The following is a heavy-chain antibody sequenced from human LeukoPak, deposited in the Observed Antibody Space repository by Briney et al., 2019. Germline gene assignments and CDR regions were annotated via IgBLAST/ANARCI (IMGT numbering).Heavy chain of an antibody. J-gene: IGHJ4*02. Sequence: GGSLRLSCAASAFTFSSYGMHWDHHAPGKWLEWVAVIWSDGSNKYYADSVKGRFTISRDNSKNTLYLQMNSLRVEDTVFYQAEDGIRDSSGYAIDYWGQGTLVTVSS. CDR1: AFTFSSYG. CDR2: IWSDGSNK. V-gene: IGHV3-33*01. D-gene: IGHD6-19*01. CDR3: EDGIRDSSGYAIDY.